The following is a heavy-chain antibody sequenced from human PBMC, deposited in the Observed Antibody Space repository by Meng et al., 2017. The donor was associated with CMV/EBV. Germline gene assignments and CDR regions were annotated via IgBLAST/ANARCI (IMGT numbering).Heavy chain of an antibody. CDR1: GGPISSGDYY. CDR3: ARVTSRVAGAFDY. Sequence: QVVPQESGPGMVKPSQTLSLTCTGSGGPISSGDYYWSWIRQPPGKGLEWIGYIYYSGSTYYNPSLKSRVTISVDTSKNQFSLKLSSVTAADTAVYYCARVTSRVAGAFDYWGQGTLVTVSS. V-gene: IGHV4-30-4*08. D-gene: IGHD1-14*01. J-gene: IGHJ4*02. CDR2: IYYSGST.